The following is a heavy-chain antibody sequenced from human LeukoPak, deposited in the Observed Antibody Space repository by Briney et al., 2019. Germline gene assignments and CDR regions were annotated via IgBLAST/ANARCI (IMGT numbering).Heavy chain of an antibody. CDR1: GFTFDDYA. J-gene: IGHJ4*02. V-gene: IGHV3-9*01. Sequence: GGSLRLSCAVSGFTFDDYAMHWVLQALGSGLEWVSGISWNSGSIGYADSVKGRFTISRDNAKNSLYLQMNSLRAEDTALYYCAKSQWELLGGVDYWGQGTLVTVSS. CDR2: ISWNSGSI. CDR3: AKSQWELLGGVDY. D-gene: IGHD1-26*01.